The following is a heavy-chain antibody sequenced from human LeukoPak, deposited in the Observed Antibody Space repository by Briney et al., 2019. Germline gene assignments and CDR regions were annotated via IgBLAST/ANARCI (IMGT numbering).Heavy chain of an antibody. V-gene: IGHV5-51*01. D-gene: IGHD3-22*01. CDR2: IYPGDSDT. J-gene: IGHJ5*02. CDR3: ARLRDSKNWFDP. CDR1: GYTFTSYW. Sequence: GESLKISCKGSGYTFTSYWIGWVRQMPGKGLEWMGIIYPGDSDTRYSPSFQGQVTISVDKSISTAYLQRSSLKASDTAMYYCARLRDSKNWFDPWGQGTLVTVSS.